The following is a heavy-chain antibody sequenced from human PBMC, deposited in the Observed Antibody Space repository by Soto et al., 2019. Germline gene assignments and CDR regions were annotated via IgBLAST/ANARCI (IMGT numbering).Heavy chain of an antibody. CDR2: ISGSGGST. CDR1: GFTFSSYA. V-gene: IGHV3-23*01. CDR3: AKEGFCTNGVCYHTIDY. J-gene: IGHJ4*02. Sequence: EVQLLESGGGLVQPGGSLRLSCAASGFTFSSYAMSWVRQAPGKGLEWVSAISGSGGSTYYADSVKGRFTISRDNSKNTLYLQMNSPRAEDTAVYYCAKEGFCTNGVCYHTIDYLGQGTLGTVSS. D-gene: IGHD2-8*01.